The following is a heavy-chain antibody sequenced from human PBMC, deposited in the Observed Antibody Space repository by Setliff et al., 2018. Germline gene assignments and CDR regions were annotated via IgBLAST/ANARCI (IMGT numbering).Heavy chain of an antibody. J-gene: IGHJ4*02. CDR1: GDSVTSHY. D-gene: IGHD3-3*01. CDR2: ISSSSSTI. V-gene: IGHV3-48*01. Sequence: ETLSLTCSVSGDSVTSHYWSWVRQPPGRGLEWVSYISSSSSTIYYADSVKGRFTISRDNAKNSLYLQMNSLRAEDTAVYYCASSRDYNFWSGYYSPLDYWGQGTLVTVS. CDR3: ASSRDYNFWSGYYSPLDY.